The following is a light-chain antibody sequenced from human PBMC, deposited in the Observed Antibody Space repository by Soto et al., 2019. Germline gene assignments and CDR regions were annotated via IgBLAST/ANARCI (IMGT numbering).Light chain of an antibody. CDR1: QGIIDY. Sequence: DIQMTQSPSSLSASVGDRVTITCRASQGIIDYLAWHHQKPGKAPKLLIYAASTLQSGVPSRFSGSGAGTDFTLTISSLQPDDVGTYYCQKYNSAPHTFGQGTRVEI. CDR3: QKYNSAPHT. V-gene: IGKV1-27*01. CDR2: AAS. J-gene: IGKJ1*01.